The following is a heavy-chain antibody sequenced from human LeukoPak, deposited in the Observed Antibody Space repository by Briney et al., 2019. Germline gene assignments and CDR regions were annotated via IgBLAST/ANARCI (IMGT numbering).Heavy chain of an antibody. CDR2: ISGSGGRT. V-gene: IGHV3-23*01. J-gene: IGHJ4*02. CDR1: GFTFSSYA. Sequence: GGSLRLSCAASGFTFSSYAMTWGRQAPGKGLEWVSGISGSGGRTNYADSVKGRFTISRDNSKNTLYLQMNSLRAEDTAVYYCAKDLHAFYDSSGHFDYWGQGTLVTVSS. D-gene: IGHD3-22*01. CDR3: AKDLHAFYDSSGHFDY.